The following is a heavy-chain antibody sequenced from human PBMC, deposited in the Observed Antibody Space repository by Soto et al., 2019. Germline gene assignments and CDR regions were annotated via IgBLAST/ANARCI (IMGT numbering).Heavy chain of an antibody. J-gene: IGHJ4*02. Sequence: ASVKVSCKASGYTFTSYDINWVRQAPGQGLECMGWISAYNGNTNYAQKLQGRVTMTTDTSTSTAYMELRSLRSDDTAVYYCARGLCSGGTCTFDYWGQGTLVTVSS. CDR2: ISAYNGNT. CDR1: GYTFTSYD. V-gene: IGHV1-18*01. D-gene: IGHD2-15*01. CDR3: ARGLCSGGTCTFDY.